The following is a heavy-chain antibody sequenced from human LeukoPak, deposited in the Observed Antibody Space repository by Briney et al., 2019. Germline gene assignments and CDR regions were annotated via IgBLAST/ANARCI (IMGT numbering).Heavy chain of an antibody. J-gene: IGHJ4*02. Sequence: PGGSLRLSCAASGVTFSSYARRWVRQAPGKGLGWVAVISYDGSNKYYADSVRGRFNISRDNSKKTLYLQMNSLRDEDPALYYCARTEGIAAASRGFYYWGQGTLVTVSS. CDR2: ISYDGSNK. V-gene: IGHV3-30*04. D-gene: IGHD6-13*01. CDR3: ARTEGIAAASRGFYY. CDR1: GVTFSSYA.